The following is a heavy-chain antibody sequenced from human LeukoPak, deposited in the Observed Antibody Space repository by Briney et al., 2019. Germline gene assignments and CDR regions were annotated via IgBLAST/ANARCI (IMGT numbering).Heavy chain of an antibody. CDR1: GFDFSSYG. V-gene: IGHV3-30*02. D-gene: IGHD3-10*01. Sequence: GGSLRLSCAASGFDFSSYGMHWVRQAPGKGLEWVAFIRYDGSNKYYADSVKGRFTISRDNSKNTLYLQMNSLRAEDTAVYYCAKDYYGSGSHFDYWGQGTLVTVSS. CDR3: AKDYYGSGSHFDY. CDR2: IRYDGSNK. J-gene: IGHJ4*02.